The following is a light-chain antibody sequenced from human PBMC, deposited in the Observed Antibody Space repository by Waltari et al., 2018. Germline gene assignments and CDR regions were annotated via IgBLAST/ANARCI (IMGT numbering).Light chain of an antibody. J-gene: IGLJ1*01. CDR2: KDS. CDR3: QSTDSNGTYLYV. V-gene: IGLV3-25*03. Sequence: SYELTPPPSVSVSPGQTASITCSGDALPKQYGYWYQKKAVQAPVLVIKKDSERPSGIPERFSGSSSGSTVTLTITGVQAEDEADYYCQSTDSNGTYLYVFGSGTKVTVL. CDR1: ALPKQY.